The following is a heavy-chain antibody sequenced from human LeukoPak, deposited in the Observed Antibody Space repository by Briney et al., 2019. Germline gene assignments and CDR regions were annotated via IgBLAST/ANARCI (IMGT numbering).Heavy chain of an antibody. CDR1: GFTFNNYV. CDR2: ISGSGGNT. Sequence: GGSLRLSCAASGFTFNNYVMSWVRQAPGKGLEWVSGISGSGGNTYYANSVRGRFSIPRDNSKNTLFLQMNSLRAEDTALYYCAKDLPPRDSSGYAILHYFDSWGQGTLVTVSS. D-gene: IGHD3-22*01. J-gene: IGHJ4*02. CDR3: AKDLPPRDSSGYAILHYFDS. V-gene: IGHV3-23*01.